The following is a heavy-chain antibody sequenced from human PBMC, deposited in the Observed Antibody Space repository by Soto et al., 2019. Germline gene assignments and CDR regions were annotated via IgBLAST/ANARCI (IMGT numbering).Heavy chain of an antibody. CDR2: ISSTSGFI. CDR3: ASGNSLRY. Sequence: GGSLRLSCAASGFTFSDSIMNWVRQAPGKGLEWLSSISSTSGFIYYADSVKGRFAISRDNAKNSLFLQMNSLRVDDTAVYYCASGNSLRYWGQGTLVTVSS. V-gene: IGHV3-21*01. J-gene: IGHJ4*02. CDR1: GFTFSDSI. D-gene: IGHD2-21*01.